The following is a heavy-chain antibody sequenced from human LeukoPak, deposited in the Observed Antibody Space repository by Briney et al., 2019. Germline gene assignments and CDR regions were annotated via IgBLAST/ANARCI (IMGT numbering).Heavy chain of an antibody. V-gene: IGHV3-64*01. CDR3: ARSRGLDVHYYYYMDV. CDR1: GSTFSSYA. Sequence: GGPLSLSCAPSGSTFSSYAVHWVRQPPGKGLEYVSAITSDGGRTYYANSVKGRFTISRDNSKNTLYLQMGSLRAEDMAVYYCARSRGLDVHYYYYMDVWGKGTTVTVSS. D-gene: IGHD3-10*01. CDR2: ITSDGGRT. J-gene: IGHJ6*03.